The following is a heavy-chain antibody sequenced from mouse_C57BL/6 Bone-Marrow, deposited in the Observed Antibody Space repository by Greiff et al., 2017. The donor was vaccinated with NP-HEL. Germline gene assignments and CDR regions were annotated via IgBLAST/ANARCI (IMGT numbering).Heavy chain of an antibody. CDR3: ARHGDYFGSGEGYFDV. V-gene: IGHV1-62-2*01. D-gene: IGHD1-1*01. CDR2: FYPGSGSI. CDR1: GYTFTEYT. J-gene: IGHJ1*03. Sequence: ESGAELVKPGASVKLSCKASGYTFTEYTIHWVKQRPGQGLEWIGWFYPGSGSIKYNEKFKDKATLTVDKSSSTVYMDLSRLTSEDSAVYFCARHGDYFGSGEGYFDVWGTGTTVTVSS.